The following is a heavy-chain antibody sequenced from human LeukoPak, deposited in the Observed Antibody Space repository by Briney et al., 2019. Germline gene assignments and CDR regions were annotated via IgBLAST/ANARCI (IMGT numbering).Heavy chain of an antibody. Sequence: ASVKVSCKASGYTFTSYDINWVRQATGQGLEWMGWMNPNSGNTGYAQKFQGRVTMTRNTSISTAYMELSSLRSEDTAVYYCTTSVVVGADTAVYWGQGTLVTVSS. V-gene: IGHV1-8*01. J-gene: IGHJ4*02. CDR3: TTSVVVGADTAVY. CDR1: GYTFTSYD. D-gene: IGHD1-26*01. CDR2: MNPNSGNT.